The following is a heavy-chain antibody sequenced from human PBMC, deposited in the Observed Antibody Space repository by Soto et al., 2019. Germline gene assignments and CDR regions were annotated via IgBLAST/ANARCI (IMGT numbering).Heavy chain of an antibody. J-gene: IGHJ4*02. Sequence: SETLSLTCAVYGGSFSGYYWSWIRQPPGKGLEWIGEINHSGSTNYNPSLKSRVTISVDTSKNQFSLKLSSVTAADTAVYYCARASSSWYLYYVDYWGQGTLVTVSS. CDR2: INHSGST. D-gene: IGHD6-13*01. CDR3: ARASSSWYLYYVDY. V-gene: IGHV4-34*01. CDR1: GGSFSGYY.